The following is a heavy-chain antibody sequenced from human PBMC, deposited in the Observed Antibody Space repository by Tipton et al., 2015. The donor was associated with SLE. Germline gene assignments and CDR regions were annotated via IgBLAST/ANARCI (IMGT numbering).Heavy chain of an antibody. CDR1: GFTFSSYA. Sequence: SLRLSCAASGFTFSSYAMSWVRQAPGKGLEWVSAISGSGGSTYYADSVKGRFTISRDNSKNTLYLQMNSLRAEETAVYYCANQPAYSSSPRYWGQGTLVTVSS. CDR2: ISGSGGST. V-gene: IGHV3-23*01. D-gene: IGHD6-6*01. CDR3: ANQPAYSSSPRY. J-gene: IGHJ4*02.